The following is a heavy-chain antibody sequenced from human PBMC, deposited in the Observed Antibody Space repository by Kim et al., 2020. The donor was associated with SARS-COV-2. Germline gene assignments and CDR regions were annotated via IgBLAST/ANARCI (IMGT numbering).Heavy chain of an antibody. CDR1: GVSISGGGHY. Sequence: SETLSLTCTVSGVSISGGGHYWSWIRQHPVKGLEWIGYISDSGTTNFNPSLKSRATISIDTSKNQFSLKLSFVTAADTAFYYCAAADMSPKTTDAFDVWGQGTMVTVSS. D-gene: IGHD2-15*01. V-gene: IGHV4-31*03. CDR3: AAADMSPKTTDAFDV. CDR2: ISDSGTT. J-gene: IGHJ3*01.